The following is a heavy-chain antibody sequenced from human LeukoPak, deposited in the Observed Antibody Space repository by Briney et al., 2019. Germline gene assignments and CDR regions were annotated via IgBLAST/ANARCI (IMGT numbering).Heavy chain of an antibody. CDR2: IYPGDSDT. Sequence: GESLKISCKGSGYSFTSYWIGWVRQMPGKGLEWMGIIYPGDSDTRYSPSFQGQVTISADKSISTAYLQWSSLKASDTAMYYCAGPREYCSSTSCYVGWFDPWGQGTLVTVSS. CDR1: GYSFTSYW. D-gene: IGHD2-2*01. V-gene: IGHV5-51*01. J-gene: IGHJ5*02. CDR3: AGPREYCSSTSCYVGWFDP.